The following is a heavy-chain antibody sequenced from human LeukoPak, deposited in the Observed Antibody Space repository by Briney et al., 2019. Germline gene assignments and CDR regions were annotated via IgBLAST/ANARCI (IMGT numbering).Heavy chain of an antibody. CDR2: INHSGST. J-gene: IGHJ4*02. CDR3: AQIGYGSGSYYPRFDY. CDR1: GGSFSGYY. V-gene: IGHV4-34*01. D-gene: IGHD3-10*01. Sequence: PSETLSLTXAVYGGSFSGYYWSWIRQPPGKGLEWIGEINHSGSTNYNPSLKSRVTISVDTSKNQFSLKLSSVTAADTAVYYCAQIGYGSGSYYPRFDYWGQGTLVTVSS.